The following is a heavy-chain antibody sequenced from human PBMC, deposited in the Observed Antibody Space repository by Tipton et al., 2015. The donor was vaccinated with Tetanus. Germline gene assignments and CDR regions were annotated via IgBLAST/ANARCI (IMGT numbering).Heavy chain of an antibody. CDR1: GGSFRGYY. J-gene: IGHJ4*02. V-gene: IGHV4-34*01. CDR2: INHSGST. D-gene: IGHD5-24*01. Sequence: TLSLTCAVYGGSFRGYYWSWIRQPPGKGLEWIGEINHSGSTNYNPSLKSRVTISVDTSKNQFSLKLSSVTAADTAVYYCARSFHGYNFKPIDYWAQGPLVTVSS. CDR3: ARSFHGYNFKPIDY.